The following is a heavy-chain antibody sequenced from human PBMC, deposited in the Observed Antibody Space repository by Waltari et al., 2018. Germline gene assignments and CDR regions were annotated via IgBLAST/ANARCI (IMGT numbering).Heavy chain of an antibody. V-gene: IGHV1-2*02. J-gene: IGHJ5*02. CDR2: INPDTGGA. CDR3: ATKLGRGNWLDP. Sequence: QVQLVQSGAELKKPGASVNVSCHISAKIPPPYYLHWVRQAPGQGLEWLGWINPDTGGAFYARKFRGRITMTSDTSINTVYLHLSGLRYDDTAVYFCATKLGRGNWLDPWGQGSLVTVSS. D-gene: IGHD7-27*01. CDR1: AKIPPPYY.